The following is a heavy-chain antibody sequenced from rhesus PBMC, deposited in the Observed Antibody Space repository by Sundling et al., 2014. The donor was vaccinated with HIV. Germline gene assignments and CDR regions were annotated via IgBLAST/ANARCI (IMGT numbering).Heavy chain of an antibody. V-gene: IGHV4-147*01. Sequence: QVQLQESGPGLVKPSETLPLTCAVSGGSISSNFWSWIRQSPEKGLEWIGYIHGNSGRTNYNPSLKSRVTISTDTSKNQFSLNLNSVTAADTAVYYCARYNSDAAANDYWGQGVLVTVSS. CDR2: IHGNSGRT. CDR1: GGSISSNF. D-gene: IGHD6-25*01. CDR3: ARYNSDAAANDY. J-gene: IGHJ4*01.